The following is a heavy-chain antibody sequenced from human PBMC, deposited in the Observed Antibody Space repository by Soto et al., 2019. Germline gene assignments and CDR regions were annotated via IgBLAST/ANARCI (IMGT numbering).Heavy chain of an antibody. CDR2: IIPIFGTA. CDR3: PRDPTHCSRGSCPWNDAFDI. V-gene: IGHV1-69*13. J-gene: IGHJ3*02. Sequence: SVKVSCKASGGTFSSYAISWVRQAPGQGLEWMGGIIPIFGTANYAQKFQGRVTITADESTSTAYMELSSLRSEDTAVYYCPRDPTHCSRGSCPWNDAFDIWGQGTIVTVSS. D-gene: IGHD2-15*01. CDR1: GGTFSSYA.